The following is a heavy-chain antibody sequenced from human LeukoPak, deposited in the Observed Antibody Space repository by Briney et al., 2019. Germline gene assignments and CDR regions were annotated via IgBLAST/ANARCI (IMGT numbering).Heavy chain of an antibody. CDR2: INHSGST. Sequence: TSETLSLTCADYGGSFSGYYWSWIRQPPGKGLEWIGEINHSGSTNYNPSLKSRVTISVDTSKNQFSLKLSSVTAADTAVYYCARGSNGAIEYDSSGYYHYFDYWGQGTLVTVSS. J-gene: IGHJ4*02. CDR3: ARGSNGAIEYDSSGYYHYFDY. CDR1: GGSFSGYY. V-gene: IGHV4-34*01. D-gene: IGHD3-22*01.